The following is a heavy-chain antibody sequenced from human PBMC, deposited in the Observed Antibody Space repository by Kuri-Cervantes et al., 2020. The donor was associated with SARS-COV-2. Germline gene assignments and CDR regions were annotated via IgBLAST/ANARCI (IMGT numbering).Heavy chain of an antibody. CDR3: ARQYCTKGVCYTPFDY. Sequence: GSLRLSCTFSGGSISSSSYYWGRIRQPPGKGLEWIGSIYYSGSTYYNPSLKSRVTISVDTSKNQFSLKLSSVTAADTAVYYCARQYCTKGVCYTPFDYWGQGTLVTVSS. D-gene: IGHD2-8*01. J-gene: IGHJ4*02. CDR2: IYYSGST. CDR1: GGSISSSSYY. V-gene: IGHV4-39*01.